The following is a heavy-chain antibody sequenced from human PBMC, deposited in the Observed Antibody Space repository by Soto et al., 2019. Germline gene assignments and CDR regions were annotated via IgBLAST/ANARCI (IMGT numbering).Heavy chain of an antibody. CDR2: ISSSSSYI. J-gene: IGHJ4*02. CDR3: ARDSYDFWTAYSY. CDR1: GFTFSSHS. D-gene: IGHD3-3*01. V-gene: IGHV3-21*01. Sequence: PGGSLRLSCAASGFTFSSHSMSWVRQAPGRGLEWVSSISSSSSYIYYADSVKGRFTISRDNAKNSLYLQMNSLRAEDTAVYYCARDSYDFWTAYSYWGQGTQVTVSS.